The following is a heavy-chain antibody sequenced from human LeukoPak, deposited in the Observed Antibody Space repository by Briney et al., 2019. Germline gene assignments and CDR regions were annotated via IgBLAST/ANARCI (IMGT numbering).Heavy chain of an antibody. V-gene: IGHV3-20*04. J-gene: IGHJ4*02. Sequence: GGSLRLSCAASGFTFDEYGMSWISHAPGKGLEWVSSINWDGGSTAYADSVQGRFAISRDNAKNSLHLQMKSLRAEDTALYYCARDSFSGSSLDYWGQGTLVTVSS. CDR2: INWDGGST. CDR3: ARDSFSGSSLDY. D-gene: IGHD1-26*01. CDR1: GFTFDEYG.